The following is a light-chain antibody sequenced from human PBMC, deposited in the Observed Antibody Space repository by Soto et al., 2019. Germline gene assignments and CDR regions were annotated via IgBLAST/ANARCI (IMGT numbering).Light chain of an antibody. V-gene: IGLV2-8*01. Sequence: QSGLTQPPSASGSPGQSVTISCTGTSNDVGGYNYVSWYQQHPGKAPKVLIYAVSKRPSGVPDRFSGSKSGNTASLTVSGLQADDEADYYCSSYAGSNNLVFGTGTKVTVL. J-gene: IGLJ1*01. CDR3: SSYAGSNNLV. CDR1: SNDVGGYNY. CDR2: AVS.